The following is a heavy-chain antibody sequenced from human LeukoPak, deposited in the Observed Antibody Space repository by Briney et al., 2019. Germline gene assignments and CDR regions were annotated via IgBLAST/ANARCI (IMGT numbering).Heavy chain of an antibody. CDR3: ASGRGYSSAAFDY. V-gene: IGHV3-23*01. CDR1: GFTFSSYA. J-gene: IGHJ4*02. D-gene: IGHD6-19*01. CDR2: ISGSGGST. Sequence: GGSLRLLCAASGFTFSSYAMSGVRQAPGKGLEWVSTISGSGGSTYYADSVKGRFTISRDNSKNTLYLQMNSLRAEDTAVYYCASGRGYSSAAFDYWGQGTLVTVSS.